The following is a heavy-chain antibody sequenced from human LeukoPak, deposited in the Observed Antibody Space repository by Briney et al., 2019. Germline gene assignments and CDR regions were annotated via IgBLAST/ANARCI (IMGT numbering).Heavy chain of an antibody. CDR1: GYTFTSYD. CDR2: MNPNSGHT. D-gene: IGHD2-2*01. CDR3: ARGLGYCSSTSCYPNYYYYMDV. J-gene: IGHJ6*03. V-gene: IGHV1-8*01. Sequence: GASVKVSCKASGYTFTSYDINWVRQATGQGLEWMGWMNPNSGHTGYAQKFQGRVTMTRNTSISTAYMELSSLRSEDTAVYYCARGLGYCSSTSCYPNYYYYMDVWGKGTTVTVSS.